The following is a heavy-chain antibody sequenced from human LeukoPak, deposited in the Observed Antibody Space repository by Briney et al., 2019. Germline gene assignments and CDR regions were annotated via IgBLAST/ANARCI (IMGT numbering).Heavy chain of an antibody. V-gene: IGHV3-21*01. J-gene: IGHJ1*01. CDR2: ISSSSSYI. Sequence: GGSLRLSCAASGFTFSSYSMNWVRQAPGKGLEWVSSISSSSSYIYYADSVKGRFTTSRDNAKNSLYLQMNSLRAEDTAVYYCARGDSRGSYYSAEYFQHWGQGTLVTVSS. D-gene: IGHD1-26*01. CDR1: GFTFSSYS. CDR3: ARGDSRGSYYSAEYFQH.